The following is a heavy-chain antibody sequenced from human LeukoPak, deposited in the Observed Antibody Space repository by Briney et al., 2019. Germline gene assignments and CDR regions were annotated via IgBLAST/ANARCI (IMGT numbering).Heavy chain of an antibody. CDR1: GGSISSGGYY. Sequence: SETLSLTCTVSGGSISSGGYYWSWIRQPPGKGLEWIGEINHSGSTNYNPSLKSRVTISVDTSKNQFSLKLSSVTAADTAVYYCARGHSIVATIGEPEFDYWGQGTLVTVSS. D-gene: IGHD5-12*01. CDR2: INHSGST. J-gene: IGHJ4*02. CDR3: ARGHSIVATIGEPEFDY. V-gene: IGHV4-39*07.